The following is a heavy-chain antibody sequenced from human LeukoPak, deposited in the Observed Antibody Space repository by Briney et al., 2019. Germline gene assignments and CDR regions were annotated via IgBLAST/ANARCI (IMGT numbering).Heavy chain of an antibody. CDR2: INPSGGST. CDR1: GYTFTSYY. Sequence: GASVEVSCKASGYTFTSYYMHWVRQAPGQGLEWMGIINPSGGSTSYAQKFQGRVTMTRDMSTSTVYMELSSLRSEDTAVYYCARGHYDFWSGYFNWFDPWGQGTLVTVSS. J-gene: IGHJ5*02. D-gene: IGHD3-3*01. CDR3: ARGHYDFWSGYFNWFDP. V-gene: IGHV1-46*01.